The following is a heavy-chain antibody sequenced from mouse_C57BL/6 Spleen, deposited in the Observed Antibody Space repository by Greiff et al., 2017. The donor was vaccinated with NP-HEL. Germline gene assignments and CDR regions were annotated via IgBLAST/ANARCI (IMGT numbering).Heavy chain of an antibody. V-gene: IGHV1-59*01. CDR3: ARGDYSNYGY. CDR2: IDPSDSYT. J-gene: IGHJ2*01. Sequence: VQLQQPGAELVRPGTSVKLSCKASGYTFTSYWMHWVKQRPGQGLEWIGVIDPSDSYTNYNQKFKGKATLTVDTSSSTAYMQLSSLTSEDTAVYYCARGDYSNYGYWGQGTTLTVSS. D-gene: IGHD2-5*01. CDR1: GYTFTSYW.